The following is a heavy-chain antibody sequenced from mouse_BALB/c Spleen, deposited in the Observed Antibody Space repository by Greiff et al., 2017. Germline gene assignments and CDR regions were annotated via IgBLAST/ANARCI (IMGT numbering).Heavy chain of an antibody. CDR3: AREGKTARGYFDV. CDR1: GYSITSDYA. V-gene: IGHV3-2*02. CDR2: ISYSGST. Sequence: EVKLMESGPGLVKPSQSLSLTCTVTGYSITSDYAWNWIRQFPGNKLEWMGYISYSGSTSYNPSLKSRISITRDTSKNQFFLQLNSVTTEDTATYYCAREGKTARGYFDVWGAGTTVTVSS. D-gene: IGHD1-2*01. J-gene: IGHJ1*01.